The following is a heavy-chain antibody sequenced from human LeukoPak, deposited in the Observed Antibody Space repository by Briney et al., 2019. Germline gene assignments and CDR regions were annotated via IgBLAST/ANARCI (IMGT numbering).Heavy chain of an antibody. V-gene: IGHV1-69*13. D-gene: IGHD1-26*01. J-gene: IGHJ6*03. CDR2: IIPIFGTA. Sequence: GASVKVCCKASGGTFSSYAISWVRQAPGQGLEWMGGIIPIFGTANYAQKFQGRVTITADESTSTAYMELSSLRSEDTAVYYCARIYRGYYYYMDVWGKGTTVTISS. CDR1: GGTFSSYA. CDR3: ARIYRGYYYYMDV.